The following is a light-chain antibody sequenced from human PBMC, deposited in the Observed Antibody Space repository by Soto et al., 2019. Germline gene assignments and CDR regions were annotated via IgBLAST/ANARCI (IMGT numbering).Light chain of an antibody. Sequence: EIVLTQSPGTLSLSPGERATLSCRASQSVSSSYLAWYQQKPGQAPRLLIYGASSRATGIPDRFSGSGSGTDFTLTISRLEPEDCAVYYCQQSGSSPITFVPGTKVDIK. CDR1: QSVSSSY. J-gene: IGKJ3*01. V-gene: IGKV3-20*01. CDR3: QQSGSSPIT. CDR2: GAS.